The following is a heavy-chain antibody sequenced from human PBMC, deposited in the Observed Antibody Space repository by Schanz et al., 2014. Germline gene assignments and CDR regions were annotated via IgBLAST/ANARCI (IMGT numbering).Heavy chain of an antibody. CDR1: GFTFSIYGM. J-gene: IGHJ4*02. CDR3: ARFRESANFGDEETGSLNYFDS. D-gene: IGHD4-17*01. Sequence: VQLLESGGGLVQPGGSLRLSCAASGFTFSIYGMSWVRQAPGKGLEWIGEVFHSGISNSNPSLKTRVTISLDKSKNQFSMKLKSVTAADTAVYFCARFRESANFGDEETGSLNYFDSWGQGAL. V-gene: IGHV4-4*01. CDR2: VFHSGIS.